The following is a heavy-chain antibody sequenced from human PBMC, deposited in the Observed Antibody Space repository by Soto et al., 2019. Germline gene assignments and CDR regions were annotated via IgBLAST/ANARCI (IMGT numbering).Heavy chain of an antibody. CDR2: IRSKAYGGTT. CDR3: TRHWGGYYYGMDV. Sequence: PGGSLRLSCTASGFTFGDYAMSWVRQAPGKGLEWVSFIRSKAYGGTTENVASVKGRFTISRDDSKSIAYLQMNSLKTEDTAVYYCTRHWGGYYYGMDVWGQGTTVTVSS. J-gene: IGHJ6*02. V-gene: IGHV3-49*04. D-gene: IGHD3-10*01. CDR1: GFTFGDYA.